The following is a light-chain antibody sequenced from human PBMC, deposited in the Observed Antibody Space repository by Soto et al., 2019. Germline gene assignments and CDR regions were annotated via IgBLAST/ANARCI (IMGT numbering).Light chain of an antibody. J-gene: IGKJ1*01. CDR1: QSVLYSSNNKNY. V-gene: IGKV4-1*01. CDR3: QQHYITLPT. CDR2: WAS. Sequence: DIVMTQSPDSLAVSLGERATIDCKSSQSVLYSSNNKNYLAWYQQKPGQPPKLLIYWASTRESGVPDRFSGSGSGTDFTLTISSLQAEDVAVYYCQQHYITLPTFGQGTKVEIK.